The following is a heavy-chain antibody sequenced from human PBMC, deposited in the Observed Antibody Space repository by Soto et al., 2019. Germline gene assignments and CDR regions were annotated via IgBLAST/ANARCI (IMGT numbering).Heavy chain of an antibody. D-gene: IGHD4-17*01. CDR2: IRYDGSNT. J-gene: IGHJ3*02. CDR3: ARVQDYGDYVFAFDI. V-gene: IGHV3-30*02. Sequence: HPGGSLRLSCAASGFTFSGYGMHWVRQAPGKGLEWVAVIRYDGSNTYYADSVKGRFTISRHNPKNTLYLQMNSLRAEDTAVYYCARVQDYGDYVFAFDIWGQGTMVTVS. CDR1: GFTFSGYG.